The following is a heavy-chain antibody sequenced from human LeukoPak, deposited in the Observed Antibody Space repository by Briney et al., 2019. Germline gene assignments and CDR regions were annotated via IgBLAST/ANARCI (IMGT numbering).Heavy chain of an antibody. CDR2: IYPGDSDT. CDR1: GYSFTSYC. CDR3: ARHPHWSSTSCDYYYYMDV. Sequence: GESLKISCKGSGYSFTSYCIGWGRQMPGKGLEWMGIIYPGDSDTRYSPSFQGQVTISADKSISTAYLQWSSLKASDTAMYYSARHPHWSSTSCDYYYYMDVWGKGTTVTVSS. V-gene: IGHV5-51*01. D-gene: IGHD2-2*01. J-gene: IGHJ6*03.